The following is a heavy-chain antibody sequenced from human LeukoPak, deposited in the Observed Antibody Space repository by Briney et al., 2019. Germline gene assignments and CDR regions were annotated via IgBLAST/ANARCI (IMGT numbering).Heavy chain of an antibody. CDR2: ISSTSTT. CDR1: GFSFSSYR. J-gene: IGHJ3*01. D-gene: IGHD3-3*01. V-gene: IGHV3-48*02. CDR3: ARDKYEGL. Sequence: PGGSLRLSCAASGFSFSSYRMTWVPQAPGKGLEWVSYISSTSTTYYADSVKGRFTISRDNAKNSLYLQMNSLRHEDTALYYCARDKYEGLWGQGTMVTVSS.